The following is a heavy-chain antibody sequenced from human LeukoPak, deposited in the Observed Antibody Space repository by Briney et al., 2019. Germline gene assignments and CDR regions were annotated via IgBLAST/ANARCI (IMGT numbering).Heavy chain of an antibody. V-gene: IGHV3-20*04. CDR1: GFSFEEYG. J-gene: IGHJ4*02. CDR2: ISLNGGGT. D-gene: IGHD3-9*01. CDR3: VRSNTILNL. Sequence: PGGSLRLSCAASGFSFEEYGMSWVRQAPGKGLEWVSGISLNGGGTGYADSVKGRFTISRDNANNSLYLQMNSLRGEDTALYYCVRSNTILNLWGQGTLVTVSS.